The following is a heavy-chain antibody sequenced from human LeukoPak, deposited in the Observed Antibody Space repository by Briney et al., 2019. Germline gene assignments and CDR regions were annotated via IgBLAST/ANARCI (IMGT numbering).Heavy chain of an antibody. D-gene: IGHD3-22*01. CDR1: GFTFSSYS. CDR2: ISSSSNTI. Sequence: GGSLRLSCAASGFTFSSYSMNWVRQAPGKGLEWVSYISSSSNTIYYTDSVKGRFTISRDNAKNSLYLQMNSLRAEDTALYHCARVESGGYYYDSSGYYYGGYDYWGQGTLVTVSS. CDR3: ARVESGGYYYDSSGYYYGGYDY. V-gene: IGHV3-48*04. J-gene: IGHJ4*02.